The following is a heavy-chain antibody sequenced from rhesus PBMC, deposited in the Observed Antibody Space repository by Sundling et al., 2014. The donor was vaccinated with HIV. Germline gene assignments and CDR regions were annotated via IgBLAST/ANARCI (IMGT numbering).Heavy chain of an antibody. CDR1: GGSISDNYY. D-gene: IGHD3-34*01. Sequence: QVQLQESGPGLVKPSETLSLTCAVSGGSISDNYYWNWIRQPPGKGLEWIGNIYGSSGSTYYNPSLKSRVTISKDTSKNQFSLKLSSVTAADTAVYYCAETGVITHYGLDSWGQGVVVTVSS. V-gene: IGHV4S9*01. CDR3: AETGVITHYGLDS. CDR2: IYGSSGST. J-gene: IGHJ6*01.